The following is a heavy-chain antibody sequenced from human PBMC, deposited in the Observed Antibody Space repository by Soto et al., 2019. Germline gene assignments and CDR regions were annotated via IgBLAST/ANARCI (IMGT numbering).Heavy chain of an antibody. Sequence: VKVSCKASGGTFSSYAISWVRQAPGQGLEWMGGIIPIFGTANYAQKFQGRVTITADESTSTAYMELSSLRSEDTAVYYCASSSSREQLVLYYYYYGMDVWGQGTTVTVSS. V-gene: IGHV1-69*13. CDR1: GGTFSSYA. CDR3: ASSSSREQLVLYYYYYGMDV. J-gene: IGHJ6*02. D-gene: IGHD6-6*01. CDR2: IIPIFGTA.